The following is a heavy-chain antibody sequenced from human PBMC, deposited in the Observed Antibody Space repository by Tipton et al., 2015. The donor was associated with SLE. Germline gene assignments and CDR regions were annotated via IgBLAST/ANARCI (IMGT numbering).Heavy chain of an antibody. J-gene: IGHJ4*02. CDR2: IYYSGSI. Sequence: LRLSCTVSGGSISSGGYYWSWIRQHPGKGLEWIGSIYYSGSIDYNASLKSRVTISGDTSKNQFSLKMTSVTGADTAVYYCARGGVGGYDYFDCWGQGTLVTVSS. D-gene: IGHD5-12*01. CDR1: GGSISSGGYY. CDR3: ARGGVGGYDYFDC. V-gene: IGHV4-31*03.